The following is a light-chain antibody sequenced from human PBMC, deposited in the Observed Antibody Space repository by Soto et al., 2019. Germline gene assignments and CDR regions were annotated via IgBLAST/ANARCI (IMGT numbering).Light chain of an antibody. J-gene: IGKJ3*01. V-gene: IGKV3-11*01. CDR2: DAS. CDR3: QQLHDYPRN. CDR1: QSVSSY. Sequence: EIVLTQSPATLSLSPGERATLSCRASQSVSSYLAWYQQKPGQAPRLLIYDASNRATGIPARFSGSGSGTDFTLTISSLEPEDFAVYYCQQLHDYPRNFGPGTKVDF.